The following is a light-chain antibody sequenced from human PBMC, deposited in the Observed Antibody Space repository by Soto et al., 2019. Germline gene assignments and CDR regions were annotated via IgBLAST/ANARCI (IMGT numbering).Light chain of an antibody. CDR1: QHVTTTY. Sequence: IVLTQSPATLSLSPGERATLSCTASQHVTTTYIAWYQQKFGQAPRLLIYGASTRATGTPDRFTGGGFGTDFTLTISRVEPEDFAVYYCQQYDSSSTFGGGTKVDIK. J-gene: IGKJ4*01. CDR2: GAS. CDR3: QQYDSSST. V-gene: IGKV3-20*01.